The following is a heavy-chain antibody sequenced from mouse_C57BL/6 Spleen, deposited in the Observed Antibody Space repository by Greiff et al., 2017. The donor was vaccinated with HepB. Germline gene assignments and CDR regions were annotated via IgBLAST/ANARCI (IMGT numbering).Heavy chain of an antibody. CDR2: INPSNGGT. Sequence: QVQLQQPGTELVKPGASVKLSCKASGYTFTSYWMHWVKQRPGQGLEWIGNINPSNGGTNYNEKFKSKATLTVDKSSSTAYMQLSSLTSEDSAFYYCARSGTYGSCPWFAYWGQGTLVTVSA. V-gene: IGHV1-53*01. CDR1: GYTFTSYW. D-gene: IGHD1-1*01. J-gene: IGHJ3*01. CDR3: ARSGTYGSCPWFAY.